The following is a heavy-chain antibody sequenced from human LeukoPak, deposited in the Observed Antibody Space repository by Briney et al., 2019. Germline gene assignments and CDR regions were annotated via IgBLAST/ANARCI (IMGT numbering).Heavy chain of an antibody. CDR2: IYYSGST. CDR1: GGSISSSSYY. CDR3: ARSDSNWRSGSYPSNFDY. J-gene: IGHJ4*02. D-gene: IGHD1-26*01. V-gene: IGHV4-39*07. Sequence: KPSETLSLTCTVSGGSISSSSYYWGWIRQPPGKGLEWIGSIYYSGSTYYSPSLKSRVTISVDTPKNQFSLKLSSVTAADTAVYYCARSDSNWRSGSYPSNFDYWGQGTLVTVSS.